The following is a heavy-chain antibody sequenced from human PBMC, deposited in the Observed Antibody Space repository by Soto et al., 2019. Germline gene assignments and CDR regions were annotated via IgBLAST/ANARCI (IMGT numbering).Heavy chain of an antibody. CDR1: GGSISSGGYY. V-gene: IGHV4-31*03. J-gene: IGHJ5*02. Sequence: SETLSLTCTVSGGSISSGGYYWSWIRQHPGKGLEWIGYIYYSGSTYYNPSLKSRVTISVDTSKNQFSLKLSSVTAADTAVYYCARGPSRGWFDPWGQGTLVTVSS. CDR2: IYYSGST. CDR3: ARGPSRGWFDP.